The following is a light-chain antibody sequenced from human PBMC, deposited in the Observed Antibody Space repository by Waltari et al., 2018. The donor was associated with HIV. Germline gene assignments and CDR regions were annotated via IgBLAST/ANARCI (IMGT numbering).Light chain of an antibody. CDR1: QSISTW. V-gene: IGKV1-5*03. CDR3: QQYNSYSLT. CDR2: KAS. Sequence: DIQMTQSPSTLSASVGDRVIITCRASQSISTWLAWYQQKPGKAPKLLIYKASSLESGVPSRFSGSGSATEFTLTISSLQPDDFATYYCQQYNSYSLTFGGGTKVEIK. J-gene: IGKJ4*01.